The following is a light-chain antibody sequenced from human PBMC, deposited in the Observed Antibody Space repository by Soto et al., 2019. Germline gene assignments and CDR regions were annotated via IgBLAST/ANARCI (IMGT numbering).Light chain of an antibody. V-gene: IGKV1-12*01. Sequence: DIQMTQSPSSVSASVGDRVTITCRASQDVGNWLAWYQQKPGRAPKLLIYSASSFQSGVPSRCSGSGSGTDFTLTISSLQPEDFATYFCQQAHSFPLTFGGGTKVDIK. J-gene: IGKJ4*01. CDR3: QQAHSFPLT. CDR1: QDVGNW. CDR2: SAS.